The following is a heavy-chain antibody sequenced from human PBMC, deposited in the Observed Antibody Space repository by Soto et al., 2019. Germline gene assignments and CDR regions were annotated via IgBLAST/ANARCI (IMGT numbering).Heavy chain of an antibody. CDR2: IYYSGST. CDR3: ARGDYGDSLFGY. J-gene: IGHJ4*02. V-gene: IGHV4-31*03. CDR1: GGSISSGGYY. Sequence: PSETLSLTCTVSGGSISSGGYYWSWIRQHPGKGLEWIGYIYYSGSTYYNPSLKSRVTISVDTSKNQFSLKLSSVTAADTAVYYCARGDYGDSLFGYWGQGTLVTVSS. D-gene: IGHD4-17*01.